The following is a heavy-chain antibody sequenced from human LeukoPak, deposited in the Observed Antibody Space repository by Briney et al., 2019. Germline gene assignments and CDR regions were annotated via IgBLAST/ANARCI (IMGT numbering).Heavy chain of an antibody. Sequence: GGSLRLSCAASGFTFSASYMSWLRQAPGKGLECVSYISNSGTSIYYSDSVKGRFTISRDNAKNSLYLQMNSLRAEDTAVYYCARHSEWELLGVLSDWIDPWGQGTLVTVSS. CDR2: ISNSGTSI. CDR3: ARHSEWELLGVLSDWIDP. J-gene: IGHJ5*02. D-gene: IGHD1-26*01. V-gene: IGHV3-11*04. CDR1: GFTFSASY.